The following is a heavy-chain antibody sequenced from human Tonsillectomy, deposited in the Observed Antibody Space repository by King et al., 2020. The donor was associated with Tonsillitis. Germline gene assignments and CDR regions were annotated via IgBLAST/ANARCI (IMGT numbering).Heavy chain of an antibody. D-gene: IGHD2-2*01. V-gene: IGHV1-69*01. Sequence: VQLQESGAEVKKPGSSVKVSCKASGGTFSNFAISWVRQAPGQGLEWMGGIIPLFDTANYAQKFQGRVTITADESTSTAYMELSSLRSEDTAVYYCARGGDIVVVPAAINYSGMDVWGQGTAVTVSS. CDR1: GGTFSNFA. CDR2: IIPLFDTA. CDR3: ARGGDIVVVPAAINYSGMDV. J-gene: IGHJ6*02.